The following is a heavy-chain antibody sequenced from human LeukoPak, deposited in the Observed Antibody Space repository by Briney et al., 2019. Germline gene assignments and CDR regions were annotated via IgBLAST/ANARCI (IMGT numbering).Heavy chain of an antibody. CDR2: ISGSGGST. J-gene: IGHJ6*02. CDR1: GFTFSSYA. CDR3: AKGSNYYYYYGMDV. Sequence: SGGSLRLSCAASGFTFSSYAMSWVRQAPGKGLEWVSAISGSGGSTYLADSVKGRFTISRDNSKNTLYLQMNSLRAEDTAIYYCAKGSNYYYYYGMDVWGQGTTVTVSS. V-gene: IGHV3-23*01.